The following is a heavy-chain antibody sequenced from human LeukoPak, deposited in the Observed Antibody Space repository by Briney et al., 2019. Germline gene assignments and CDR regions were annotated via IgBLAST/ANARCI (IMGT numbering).Heavy chain of an antibody. J-gene: IGHJ4*02. Sequence: PGGSLRLSCAASGFTFSSYAMSWVRQAPGKGLEWVSVISASGGRTSYADSVKGRFTVSRDNSKNMLYLQMNSLRAEDTAVYYCAKGFQRWLQSLWDYWGQGILVTVSS. CDR1: GFTFSSYA. D-gene: IGHD5-24*01. CDR3: AKGFQRWLQSLWDY. V-gene: IGHV3-23*01. CDR2: ISASGGRT.